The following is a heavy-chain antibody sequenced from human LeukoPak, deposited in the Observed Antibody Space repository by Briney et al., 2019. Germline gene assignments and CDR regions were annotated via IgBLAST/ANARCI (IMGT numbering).Heavy chain of an antibody. J-gene: IGHJ4*02. CDR2: ISSSSNHI. V-gene: IGHV3-21*06. CDR1: GFTFSPYT. D-gene: IGHD6-13*01. Sequence: PGGSLRLSCAASGFTFSPYTMNWVRQAPGKGLEWVTSISSSSNHIYYADAVKGRFTISRDNANNSVYLKMNSLRADDTAVYYCARYRSSPNFDYWGQGTLVTVSS. CDR3: ARYRSSPNFDY.